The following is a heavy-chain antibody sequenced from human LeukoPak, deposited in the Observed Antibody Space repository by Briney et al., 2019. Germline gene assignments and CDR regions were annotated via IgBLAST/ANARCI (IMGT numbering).Heavy chain of an antibody. Sequence: PPGGSLRLSCAASGLTFSSHWMHWVRQAPGKGLEWVAVISYDGSNKYYADSVKGRFTISRDNSKNTLYLQMNSLRAEDTAVYYCAKDGGCSSTSCSWGYYYYGMDVWGQGTTVTVSS. V-gene: IGHV3-30*18. CDR2: ISYDGSNK. J-gene: IGHJ6*02. CDR1: GLTFSSHW. D-gene: IGHD2-2*01. CDR3: AKDGGCSSTSCSWGYYYYGMDV.